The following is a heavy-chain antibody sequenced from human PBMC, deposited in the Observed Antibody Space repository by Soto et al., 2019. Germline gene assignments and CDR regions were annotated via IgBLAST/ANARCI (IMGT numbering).Heavy chain of an antibody. CDR2: ISGSGGST. J-gene: IGHJ4*02. Sequence: GGSLRLSCAASGFTFSSYAMSWVRQSPGKGLEWVSAISGSGGSTYYADSVKGRFTISRDNSKNTLYLQMNSLRAEDTAVYYCAKETEYCSGGSCYFDYWGQGTLVTVSS. CDR1: GFTFSSYA. D-gene: IGHD2-15*01. V-gene: IGHV3-23*01. CDR3: AKETEYCSGGSCYFDY.